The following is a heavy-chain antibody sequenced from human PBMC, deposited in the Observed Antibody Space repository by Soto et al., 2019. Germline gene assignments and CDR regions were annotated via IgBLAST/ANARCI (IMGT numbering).Heavy chain of an antibody. CDR3: ARDDGGGSTPYDY. CDR2: INAGNCNT. V-gene: IGHV1-3*01. J-gene: IGHJ4*02. Sequence: QVQLVQSGAEVKKPGASVKVSCKASGYTFTSYAMHWVRQAPGQRLEWMGWINAGNCNTKYSQKFQGRVTITRDTSASTAYMALSSLRSEDTAVYYCARDDGGGSTPYDYWGQGTLVTVSS. D-gene: IGHD2-15*01. CDR1: GYTFTSYA.